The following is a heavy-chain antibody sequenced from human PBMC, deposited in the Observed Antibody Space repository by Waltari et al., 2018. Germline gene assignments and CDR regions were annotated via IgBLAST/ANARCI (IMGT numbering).Heavy chain of an antibody. CDR2: SRNKGNSYAT. J-gene: IGHJ2*01. CDR3: TRWVQGVYSNFDL. Sequence: EVQLVESGGGLVQPGGSLKLSCAASGFIFSDSVIHWVRQASGKGLEWVCRSRNKGNSYATAFAASVRGRFTISRDDSKNTAYLQMNSLETEDTAVYYCTRWVQGVYSNFDLWGRGTLVTVSS. D-gene: IGHD1-1*01. CDR1: GFIFSDSV. V-gene: IGHV3-73*02.